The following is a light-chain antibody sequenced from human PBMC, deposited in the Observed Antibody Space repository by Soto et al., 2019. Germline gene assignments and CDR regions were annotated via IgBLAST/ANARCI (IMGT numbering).Light chain of an antibody. CDR3: ISYTCLSSPSSLTAVV. V-gene: IGLV2-14*03. J-gene: IGLJ2*01. CDR1: SSDVGGYDF. CDR2: DVN. Sequence: QSVLTQPPSVSGSPGQSITISCTGTSSDVGGYDFVSWYQHHPGKAPKLMIYDVNNRPSGVSSRFSGSKSGNTASLTISGLQAEDEADYYCISYTCLSSPSSLTAVVFGGGTKLTVL.